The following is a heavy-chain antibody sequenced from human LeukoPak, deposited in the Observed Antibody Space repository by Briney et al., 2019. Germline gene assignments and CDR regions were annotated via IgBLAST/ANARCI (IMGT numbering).Heavy chain of an antibody. CDR2: INHSGST. V-gene: IGHV4-34*01. D-gene: IGHD7-27*01. Sequence: PSETLSLTCAVYGGSFSGYYWSWIRQPPGKGLEWIGEINHSGSTNYNPSLKSRVTISVDTSKNQFSLKLSSVTAADTAVYYCARSLGSVRDYFDYWGQGTLVTVSS. CDR1: GGSFSGYY. J-gene: IGHJ4*02. CDR3: ARSLGSVRDYFDY.